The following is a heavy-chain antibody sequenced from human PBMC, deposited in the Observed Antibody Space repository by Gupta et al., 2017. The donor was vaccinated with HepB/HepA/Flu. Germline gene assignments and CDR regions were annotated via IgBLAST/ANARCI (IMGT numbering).Heavy chain of an antibody. D-gene: IGHD3-10*01. CDR1: GYTFTSYD. CDR2: MNPNSGNT. CDR3: ARGGLWFGESYYYYMDV. V-gene: IGHV1-8*03. J-gene: IGHJ6*03. Sequence: QVQLVQSGAEVKKPGASVKVSCKASGYTFTSYDINWVRQAPGQGLEWMGWMNPNSGNTGYAQKFQGRVTITRNTSISTAYMELSSLRSEDTAVYYCARGGLWFGESYYYYMDVWGKGTTVTVSS.